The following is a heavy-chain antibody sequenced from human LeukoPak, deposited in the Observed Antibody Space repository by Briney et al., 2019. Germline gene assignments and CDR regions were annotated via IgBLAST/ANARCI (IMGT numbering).Heavy chain of an antibody. CDR1: GFSFNIYW. J-gene: IGHJ4*02. CDR2: IKQDGSEK. CDR3: VRDGVPERWLHLGY. Sequence: GGSLRLSCAASGFSFNIYWMTWVRQAPGKGLEWVANIKQDGSEKYYVDSVKGRFTISRDNGKNSLYLQMNSLRAEDTAVYYCVRDGVPERWLHLGYWGQGTLVTVSS. D-gene: IGHD5-24*01. V-gene: IGHV3-7*03.